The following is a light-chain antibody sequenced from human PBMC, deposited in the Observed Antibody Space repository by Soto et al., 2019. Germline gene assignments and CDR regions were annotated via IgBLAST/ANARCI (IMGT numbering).Light chain of an antibody. CDR2: DAS. Sequence: DIQMTQSPSTLSASVGESVTLTCRASQSVSNWLAWYQQRPGQAPKLLMHDASTMANWVPCRFSGSGSGTDFTLTISSLQPDDFAAYYCQQYNSYSYTFGRGTKVEIK. V-gene: IGKV1-5*01. CDR1: QSVSNW. CDR3: QQYNSYSYT. J-gene: IGKJ2*01.